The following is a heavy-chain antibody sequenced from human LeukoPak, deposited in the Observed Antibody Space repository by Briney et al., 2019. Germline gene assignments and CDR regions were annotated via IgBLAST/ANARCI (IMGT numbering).Heavy chain of an antibody. CDR2: IYYSGST. J-gene: IGHJ4*02. D-gene: IGHD3-9*01. CDR3: ARISLTGYAPSSGYFDY. CDR1: GGSFSGYY. Sequence: SETLSLTCAVYGGSFSGYYWSWIRQPPGKGLEWIGSIYYSGSTYYNPSLKSRVTISVDTSKNQFSLKLSSVTAADTAVYYCARISLTGYAPSSGYFDYWGQGTLVTVSS. V-gene: IGHV4-34*01.